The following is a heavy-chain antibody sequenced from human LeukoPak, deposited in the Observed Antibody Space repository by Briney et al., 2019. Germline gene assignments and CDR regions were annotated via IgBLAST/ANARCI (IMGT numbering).Heavy chain of an antibody. CDR3: AREDIVVVPAMGY. D-gene: IGHD2-2*01. CDR2: INSDGSST. J-gene: IGHJ4*02. Sequence: GGSLRLSCAASGFTFSSYLMHWVRQAPGKGLVWVSRINSDGSSTSYADSVKGRFTISRDNAKNTLYLQMNSLRAEDTAVYYCAREDIVVVPAMGYWGQGTLVTVSS. CDR1: GFTFSSYL. V-gene: IGHV3-74*01.